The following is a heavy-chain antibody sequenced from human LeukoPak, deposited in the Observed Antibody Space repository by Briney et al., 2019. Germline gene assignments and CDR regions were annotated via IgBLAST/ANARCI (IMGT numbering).Heavy chain of an antibody. V-gene: IGHV4-39*01. CDR2: IYYSGST. D-gene: IGHD6-19*01. Sequence: SETLSLTCTVSGDSISTSTYYWGWIRQPPGKGLEWIGSIYYSGSTYYNPSLKSRVTISVDTSKNQFSLRLSSVTAADTAVYYCARQILYSSGWYYYFDYWGQGTLVTVSS. J-gene: IGHJ4*02. CDR3: ARQILYSSGWYYYFDY. CDR1: GDSISTSTYY.